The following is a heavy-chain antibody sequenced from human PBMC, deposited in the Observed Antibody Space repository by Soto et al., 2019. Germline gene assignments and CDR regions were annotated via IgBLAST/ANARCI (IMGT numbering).Heavy chain of an antibody. D-gene: IGHD2-2*01. V-gene: IGHV3-11*01. Sequence: GGSLRLSCAGSGFAFSDYYMSWIRQAPGKGLEWVSYISSSGGTIYYADSVKGRFTISRDNAKNSLYPQMNSLRAEDTAVYYCARARGKYCSSTSCYPPRNYYYYYMDVWGKGTTVTVSS. J-gene: IGHJ6*03. CDR3: ARARGKYCSSTSCYPPRNYYYYYMDV. CDR1: GFAFSDYY. CDR2: ISSSGGTI.